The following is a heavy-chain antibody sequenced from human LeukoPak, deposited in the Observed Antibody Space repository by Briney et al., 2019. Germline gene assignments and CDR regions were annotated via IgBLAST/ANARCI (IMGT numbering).Heavy chain of an antibody. CDR3: ARVGTMADFDS. CDR1: GGSISSNGFY. CDR2: VFYSGST. D-gene: IGHD1-7*01. J-gene: IGHJ4*02. V-gene: IGHV4-39*07. Sequence: SETLSLTCTVSGGSISSNGFYWGWVRQPPGRGPEWIASVFYSGSTHYNPSLKSRVTISRDTSKNQFSLKVTSVTAADTAVYYCARVGTMADFDSWGQGTLVTVSS.